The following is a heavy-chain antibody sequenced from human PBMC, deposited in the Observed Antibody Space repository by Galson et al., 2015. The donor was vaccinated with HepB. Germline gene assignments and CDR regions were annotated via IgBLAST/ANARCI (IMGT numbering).Heavy chain of an antibody. CDR2: ISSNGGST. CDR3: VKRIREGGWDTFYYYYGMDV. CDR1: GFTFSSYA. Sequence: SLRLSCAASGFTFSSYAMHWVRQAPGKGLEYVSAISSNGGSTYYADSVKGRFTISRDNSKNTLYLQMSSLRAEDTAVYYRVKRIREGGWDTFYYYYGMDVWGQGTTVTVSS. V-gene: IGHV3-64D*06. D-gene: IGHD6-19*01. J-gene: IGHJ6*02.